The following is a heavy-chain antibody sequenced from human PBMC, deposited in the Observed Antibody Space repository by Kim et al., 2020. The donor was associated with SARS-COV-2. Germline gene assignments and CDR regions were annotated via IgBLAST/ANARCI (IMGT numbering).Heavy chain of an antibody. Sequence: SETLSLTCTVSGGSISSGGYYWSWIRQHPGKGLEWIGYIYYSGSTYYNPSLKSRVTISVDTSKNQFSLKLSSVTAADTAVYYCARDRGYYGSGSDYYYYGMDVWGQGTTVTVSS. D-gene: IGHD3-10*01. J-gene: IGHJ6*02. CDR2: IYYSGST. CDR3: ARDRGYYGSGSDYYYYGMDV. V-gene: IGHV4-31*03. CDR1: GGSISSGGYY.